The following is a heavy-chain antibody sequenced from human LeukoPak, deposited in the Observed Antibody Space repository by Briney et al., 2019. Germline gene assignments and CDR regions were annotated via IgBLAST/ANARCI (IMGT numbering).Heavy chain of an antibody. CDR3: ARDEYSYGYYYYYMDV. Sequence: PGGSLRLSCAASGFAVSSNYMSWVRQAPGKGLEWVSVIYSGGSTYYADSVKGRFTISRDNSKNTLYLQMNSLRAEDTAVYYCARDEYSYGYYYYYMDVWGKGTTVTVSS. D-gene: IGHD5-18*01. V-gene: IGHV3-66*02. CDR1: GFAVSSNY. J-gene: IGHJ6*03. CDR2: IYSGGST.